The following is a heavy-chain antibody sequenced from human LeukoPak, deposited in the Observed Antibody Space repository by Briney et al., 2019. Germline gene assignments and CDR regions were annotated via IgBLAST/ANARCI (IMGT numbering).Heavy chain of an antibody. J-gene: IGHJ4*02. D-gene: IGHD2-2*01. CDR3: ARVRVVPAANYFDY. CDR2: ISAYNGNT. Sequence: ASVKVSCKASGYTFTSYGISWVRQAPGQGLEWMGRISAYNGNTNYAQKLQGRVTMTTDTSTSTAYMELRSLRSDDTAVYYCARVRVVPAANYFDYWGQGTLVTVSS. CDR1: GYTFTSYG. V-gene: IGHV1-18*04.